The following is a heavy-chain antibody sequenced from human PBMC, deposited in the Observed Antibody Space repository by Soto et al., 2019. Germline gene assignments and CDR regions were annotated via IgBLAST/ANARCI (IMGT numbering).Heavy chain of an antibody. CDR1: GGTFSSYA. D-gene: IGHD2-2*01. Sequence: SVKVSCKASGGTFSSYAIGWVRQAPGQGLEWMGGIIPIFGTANYAQKFQGRVTITADESTSTAYMELSSLRSEDTAVYYCARDRSEIVVVPAAPYYYYGMDVWGQGTTVTVSS. CDR3: ARDRSEIVVVPAAPYYYYGMDV. CDR2: IIPIFGTA. V-gene: IGHV1-69*13. J-gene: IGHJ6*01.